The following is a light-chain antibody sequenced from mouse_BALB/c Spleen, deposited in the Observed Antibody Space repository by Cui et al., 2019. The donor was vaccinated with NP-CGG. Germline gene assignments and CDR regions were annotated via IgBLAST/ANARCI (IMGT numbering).Light chain of an antibody. J-gene: IGLJ1*01. CDR3: ALWYSNHWV. V-gene: IGLV1*01. CDR1: TGAVTTSNY. Sequence: QAVATQESARTTSPGETVTLTCRSSTGAVTTSNYANWVQEKPDHLFTGLIGGTNNRVPGVPARFSGSLIGDKAALTITGAQTEDEAIYFCALWYSNHWVFGGGTKLTVL. CDR2: GTN.